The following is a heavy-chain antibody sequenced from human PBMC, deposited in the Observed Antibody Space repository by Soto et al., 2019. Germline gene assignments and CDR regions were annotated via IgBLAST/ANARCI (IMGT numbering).Heavy chain of an antibody. D-gene: IGHD2-2*01. J-gene: IGHJ5*02. CDR3: ARVLCSSTTCYFPDRFDP. CDR2: IYYSGSA. V-gene: IGHV4-31*03. Sequence: SETLSLTCTVSGGSISSGANYWSWVRQGPGKGLEWIGNIYYSGSAYYNPSLKSRLTMSVDTSKNSFSLKLTSVTAADTAVYYCARVLCSSTTCYFPDRFDPWGQGTPVTVYS. CDR1: GGSISSGANY.